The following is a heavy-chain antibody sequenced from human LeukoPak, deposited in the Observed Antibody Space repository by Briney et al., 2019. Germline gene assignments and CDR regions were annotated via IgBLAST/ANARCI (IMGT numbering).Heavy chain of an antibody. V-gene: IGHV4-59*08. D-gene: IGHD4-17*01. CDR2: IYYSGST. CDR1: GGSISSYY. Sequence: PSETPSLTCTVSGGSISSYYWSWIRQPPGKGLEWIGYIYYSGSTNYNPSLKSRVTISVDTSKNQFSLKLSSVTAADTAVYYCARGTIGDYVDWYFDLWGRGTLVTVSS. J-gene: IGHJ2*01. CDR3: ARGTIGDYVDWYFDL.